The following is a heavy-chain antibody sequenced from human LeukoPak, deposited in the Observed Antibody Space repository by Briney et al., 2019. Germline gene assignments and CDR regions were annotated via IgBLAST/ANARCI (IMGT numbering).Heavy chain of an antibody. CDR1: GFTVSSNY. D-gene: IGHD1-1*01. Sequence: GGSLRLSCAASGFTVSSNYMSWVRQAPGKGLEWVSYISSSGSILYYADSVKGRFTISRDNAKNSLYLQMNSLRAEDTAVYYCARDSSNSYHYWGQGTLVTVSS. J-gene: IGHJ4*02. CDR2: ISSSGSIL. CDR3: ARDSSNSYHY. V-gene: IGHV3-11*04.